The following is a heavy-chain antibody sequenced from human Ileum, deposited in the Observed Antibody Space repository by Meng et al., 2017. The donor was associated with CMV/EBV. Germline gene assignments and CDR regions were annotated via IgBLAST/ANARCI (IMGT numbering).Heavy chain of an antibody. Sequence: GGSLRLSCVASGFTFSRYSMKWVRQAPGKGLEWGSSIIISCSYIDYADSVKGRFTISRDSAKNSLYLQMNSLRAEDTAVYYCARAPYSLSLDSWGQGTPVTVSS. D-gene: IGHD5-18*01. CDR2: IIISCSYI. J-gene: IGHJ4*02. CDR3: ARAPYSLSLDS. CDR1: GFTFSRYS. V-gene: IGHV3-21*04.